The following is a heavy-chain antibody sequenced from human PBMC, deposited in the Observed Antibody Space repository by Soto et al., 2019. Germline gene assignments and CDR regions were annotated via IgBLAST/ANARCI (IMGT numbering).Heavy chain of an antibody. CDR3: ARSIVVVTALDY. CDR1: GYTFTSYA. CDR2: INAGNGNT. J-gene: IGHJ4*02. V-gene: IGHV1-3*05. D-gene: IGHD2-21*02. Sequence: QVQLVQSGAEEKKPGASVKVSCKASGYTFTSYAMHWVRQAPGQRLEWMGWINAGNGNTKYSQKLQGRVTSTRDTSASTAYMELSSLRSEDTAVYSCARSIVVVTALDYWGQGALVTVSS.